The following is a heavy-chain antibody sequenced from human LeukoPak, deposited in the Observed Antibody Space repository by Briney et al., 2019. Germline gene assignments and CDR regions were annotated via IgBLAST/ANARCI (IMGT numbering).Heavy chain of an antibody. D-gene: IGHD3-10*01. CDR3: ARAKNYYGSGSYYRPARPIDY. Sequence: SETLSLTCTVSGGSISSSSYYWGWIRQPPGKGLEWIGSIYYSGSTYYNPSLKSRVTISVDTSKNQFSLKLSSVTAADTAVYYCARAKNYYGSGSYYRPARPIDYWGQGTLVTVSS. CDR2: IYYSGST. V-gene: IGHV4-39*07. J-gene: IGHJ4*02. CDR1: GGSISSSSYY.